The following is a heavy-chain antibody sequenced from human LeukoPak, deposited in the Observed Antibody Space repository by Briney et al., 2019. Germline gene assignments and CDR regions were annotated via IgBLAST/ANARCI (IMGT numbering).Heavy chain of an antibody. CDR1: GFIVSHNY. J-gene: IGHJ6*02. Sequence: GGSLRLSCAASGFIVSHNYMTWVRQAPGKGLEWISVIYIDGTTYYADSVKGRFTISRDNAKNTLYLQMHSLRVEDTAMYYCARGLRDRYGMDVWGQGTTVTVSS. V-gene: IGHV3-53*01. CDR2: IYIDGTT. CDR3: ARGLRDRYGMDV.